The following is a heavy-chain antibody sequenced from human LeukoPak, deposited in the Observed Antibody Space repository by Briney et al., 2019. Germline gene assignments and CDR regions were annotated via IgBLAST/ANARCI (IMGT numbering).Heavy chain of an antibody. CDR3: ARHVEMNRLDY. CDR2: ISYGGNT. Sequence: SETLSLTCTVSGASISSSSYYWGWIRQPPGKGLESVGSISYGGNTYYNPSLKSRVTISGDTSKTQFSLKLSSVTAADTAVYYCARHVEMNRLDYWGQGTLVTVSS. CDR1: GASISSSSYY. D-gene: IGHD5-24*01. J-gene: IGHJ4*02. V-gene: IGHV4-39*01.